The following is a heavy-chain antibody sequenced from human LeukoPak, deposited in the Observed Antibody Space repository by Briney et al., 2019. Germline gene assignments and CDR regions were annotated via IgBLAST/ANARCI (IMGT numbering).Heavy chain of an antibody. CDR2: INPNSGGT. D-gene: IGHD2-15*01. Sequence: ASAKVSCKASGYTFTDYYMHWVRQAPGQGLEWMGWINPNSGGTNYAQKFQGRVTITRDMSTSTAYMELSSLRSEDTAVYYCAARGVVEARAFDIWGQGTMVTVSS. J-gene: IGHJ3*02. V-gene: IGHV1-2*02. CDR3: AARGVVEARAFDI. CDR1: GYTFTDYY.